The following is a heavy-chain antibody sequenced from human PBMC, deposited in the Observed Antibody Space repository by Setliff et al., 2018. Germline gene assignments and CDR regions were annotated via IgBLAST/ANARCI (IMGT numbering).Heavy chain of an antibody. D-gene: IGHD3-3*01. CDR2: ISSDGSSI. J-gene: IGHJ4*02. V-gene: IGHV3-23*03. CDR3: AGQGPSFGTGLIPGFDQ. Sequence: EALKISCEASGFIFSSLWMSWVRQAPVKGLEWVSIISSDGSSIYYADSVTGRFTISRNNSKNTVSLQMSSLRAEDTAVYFCAGQGPSFGTGLIPGFDQWGQGTMVTVSS. CDR1: GFIFSSLW.